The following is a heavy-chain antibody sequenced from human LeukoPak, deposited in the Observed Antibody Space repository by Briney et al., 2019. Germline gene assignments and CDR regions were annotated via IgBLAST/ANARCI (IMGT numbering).Heavy chain of an antibody. V-gene: IGHV1-2*02. CDR2: INPNSGGT. D-gene: IGHD6-19*01. Sequence: ASVKVSCKASGYIFTAYYIHWVRQASGQGLEWMGWINPNSGGTNYAQKFQGRVTMTRDTSISTAYMEVSRLTADDTAVYYCARPTTAAVAGTAQDWFDPWGQEPWSPSPQ. CDR1: GYIFTAYY. CDR3: ARPTTAAVAGTAQDWFDP. J-gene: IGHJ5*02.